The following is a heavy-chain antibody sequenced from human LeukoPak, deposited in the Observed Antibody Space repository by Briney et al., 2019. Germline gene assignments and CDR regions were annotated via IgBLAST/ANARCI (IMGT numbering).Heavy chain of an antibody. D-gene: IGHD3-9*01. J-gene: IGHJ4*02. CDR3: ALKWGEYDILTGLGY. CDR2: IWYDGSNK. Sequence: GRSLRLSCAASGFTFSSYGMHWVRQAPGKGLEWVAVIWYDGSNKYYADSVKGRFTISRDNSKNTLYLQMNSLRAEDTAVYYCALKWGEYDILTGLGYWGQGTLVTVSS. V-gene: IGHV3-33*01. CDR1: GFTFSSYG.